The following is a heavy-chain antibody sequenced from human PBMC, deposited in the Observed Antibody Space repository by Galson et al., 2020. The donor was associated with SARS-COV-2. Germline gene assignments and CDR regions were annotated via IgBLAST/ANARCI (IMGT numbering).Heavy chain of an antibody. D-gene: IGHD1-26*01. V-gene: IGHV4-39*01. J-gene: IGHJ3*01. CDR3: ARRAPSIVGSRSAFDV. Sequence: YYNPSFKSRVTIAVDTSKNQFSLKLNSVTAGDTAVYYCARRAPSIVGSRSAFDVWGQGTMVTVSS.